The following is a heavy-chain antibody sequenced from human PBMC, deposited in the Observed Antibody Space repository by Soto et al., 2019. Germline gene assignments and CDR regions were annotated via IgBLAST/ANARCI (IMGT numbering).Heavy chain of an antibody. CDR3: ARDPEYSSNYYYYGMDV. Sequence: PGGSLRLSCAASGFTFSSYGMHWVRQAPGKGLEWVAVIWYDGSNKYYADSVKGRFTISRDNSKNTLYLQMNSLRAEDTAVYYCARDPEYSSNYYYYGMDVWGQGTTVTVSS. V-gene: IGHV3-33*01. CDR2: IWYDGSNK. CDR1: GFTFSSYG. D-gene: IGHD6-13*01. J-gene: IGHJ6*02.